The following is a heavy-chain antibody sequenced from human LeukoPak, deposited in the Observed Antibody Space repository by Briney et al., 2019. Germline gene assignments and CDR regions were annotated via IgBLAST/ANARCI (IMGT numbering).Heavy chain of an antibody. CDR3: ASSFPVDRGDDGFDI. V-gene: IGHV3-53*01. CDR1: GFTVSSNY. D-gene: IGHD2/OR15-2a*01. CDR2: IYSGGST. J-gene: IGHJ3*02. Sequence: PGGSLRLSCAASGFTVSSNYMSWVRQAPGKGLEWVSIIYSGGSTFYADSVKGRFTISRDNSKNTLYLQMNSLRAEDTAVYYCASSFPVDRGDDGFDIWGQGIMVTVSS.